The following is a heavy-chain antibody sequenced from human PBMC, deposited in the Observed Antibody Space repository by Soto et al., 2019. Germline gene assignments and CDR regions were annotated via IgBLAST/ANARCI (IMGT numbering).Heavy chain of an antibody. D-gene: IGHD6-19*01. CDR2: ISGSGGST. Sequence: GGSLRLSCAASGFTFSSYAMSWVRQAPGKGLEWVSAISGSGGSTYYADSVKGRFTISRDNSKNTLYLQMNSLRAEGTAVYYCAKSWRKAGAGYNDYWGQGTLVTVSS. J-gene: IGHJ4*02. CDR3: AKSWRKAGAGYNDY. V-gene: IGHV3-23*01. CDR1: GFTFSSYA.